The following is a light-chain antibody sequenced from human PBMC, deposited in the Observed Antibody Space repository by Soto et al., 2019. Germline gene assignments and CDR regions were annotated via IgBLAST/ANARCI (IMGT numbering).Light chain of an antibody. CDR3: QQYGVSPT. V-gene: IGKV3-20*01. CDR1: QTISNTF. CDR2: GAS. Sequence: EIVLTQCPGTLSLSPGERATLSWRASQTISNTFLAWYQQRPGQAPRLLIYGASGRAAGIPDRFSGSGSGTDFTLSISRLEPEDFAVYYCQQYGVSPTFGGGTKVDI. J-gene: IGKJ4*01.